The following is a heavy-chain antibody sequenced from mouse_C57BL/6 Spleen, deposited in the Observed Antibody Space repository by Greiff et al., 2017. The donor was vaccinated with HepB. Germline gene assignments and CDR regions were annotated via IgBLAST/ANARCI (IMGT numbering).Heavy chain of an antibody. J-gene: IGHJ3*01. CDR3: ARELLRTWFAY. V-gene: IGHV1-72*01. CDR1: GYTFTSYW. Sequence: QVQLKQPGAELVKPGASVKLSCKASGYTFTSYWMHWVKQRPGRGLEWIGRIDPNSGGTKYNEKFKSKATLTVDKPSSTAYMQLSSLTSEDSAVYYCARELLRTWFAYWGQGTLVTVSA. D-gene: IGHD1-1*01. CDR2: IDPNSGGT.